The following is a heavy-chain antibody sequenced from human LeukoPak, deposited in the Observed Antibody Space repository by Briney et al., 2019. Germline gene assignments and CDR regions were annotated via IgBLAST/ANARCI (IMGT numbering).Heavy chain of an antibody. CDR3: ARSVRGDIVLMVYAIALNYYYYGMDV. CDR1: GFTFSSYW. Sequence: GGSLRLSCAASGFTFSSYWMSWARQAPGKGLEWVANIKQDGSEKYYVDSVKGRFTISRDNAKNSLYLQMNSLRAEDTAVYYCARSVRGDIVLMVYAIALNYYYYGMDVWGQGTTVTVSS. D-gene: IGHD2-8*01. V-gene: IGHV3-7*01. CDR2: IKQDGSEK. J-gene: IGHJ6*02.